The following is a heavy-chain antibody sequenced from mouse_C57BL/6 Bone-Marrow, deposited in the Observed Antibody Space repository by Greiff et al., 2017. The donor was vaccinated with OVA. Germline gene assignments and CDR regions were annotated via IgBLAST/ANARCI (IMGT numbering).Heavy chain of an antibody. V-gene: IGHV1-50*01. CDR1: GYTLTSYW. CDR3: ARDYDYDGFAH. J-gene: IGHJ3*01. D-gene: IGHD2-4*01. CDR2: IDPSDSYT. Sequence: QVQLQQSGAELVKPGASVKLSCKASGYTLTSYWMQWVKQRPGQGLEWIGEIDPSDSYTNYNQKFKGKATLTVDTSSSTAYMQLSSLTSEDSAVYYCARDYDYDGFAHSGEGTLVTVSA.